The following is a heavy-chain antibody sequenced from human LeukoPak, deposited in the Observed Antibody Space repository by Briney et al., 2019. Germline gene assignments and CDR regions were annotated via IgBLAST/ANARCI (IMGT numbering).Heavy chain of an antibody. CDR2: ISGSGGST. CDR3: AKDHEVLRYFDWLYQRVSALYFDY. V-gene: IGHV3-23*01. CDR1: GFTFSSYA. J-gene: IGHJ4*02. Sequence: PGGSLRLSCAASGFTFSSYAMSWVRQAPGKGLEWVSAISGSGGSTYYADSVKGRFTISRDNSKNTLYLQMNSLRAEDTAVYYCAKDHEVLRYFDWLYQRVSALYFDYWGQGTLVTVSS. D-gene: IGHD3-9*01.